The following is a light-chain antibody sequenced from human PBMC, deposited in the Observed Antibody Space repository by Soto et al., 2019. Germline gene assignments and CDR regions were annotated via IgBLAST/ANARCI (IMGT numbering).Light chain of an antibody. Sequence: QSALTQPGSVSGSPGQSVTISCTGTSSDVGGDNYVSWYQQHPGKVPKLMIYDVSKWPSGVPDRFSGSRSGNTASLTISGLQAEDEADYYCCSYAGSYTLVFGGGTKLTVL. V-gene: IGLV2-11*01. CDR1: SSDVGGDNY. CDR2: DVS. CDR3: CSYAGSYTLV. J-gene: IGLJ3*02.